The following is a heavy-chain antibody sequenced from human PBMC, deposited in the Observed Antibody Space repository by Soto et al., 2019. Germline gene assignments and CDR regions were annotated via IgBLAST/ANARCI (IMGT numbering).Heavy chain of an antibody. CDR3: ARDLDYGALVDAFDI. J-gene: IGHJ3*02. Sequence: EEQVVESGGGLVQPGGSLRLSCAASGFTVSSAYMSWVRQGPGKGLEWVSVIYNDGRTYYAESVKSRFTISRESSRNKLSLQMSSLRAEATAIYYCARDLDYGALVDAFDIWGQGTVVTVSS. CDR2: IYNDGRT. D-gene: IGHD4-17*01. V-gene: IGHV3-66*01. CDR1: GFTVSSAY.